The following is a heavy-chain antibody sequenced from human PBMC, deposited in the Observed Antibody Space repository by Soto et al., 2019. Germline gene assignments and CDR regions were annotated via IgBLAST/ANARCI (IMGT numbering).Heavy chain of an antibody. J-gene: IGHJ4*02. CDR1: GYTFTGYY. CDR2: INHNSGGT. CDR3: ARAAAAGTGVFDY. D-gene: IGHD6-13*01. V-gene: IGHV1-2*02. Sequence: QVQLVQSGAEVKKPGASVKVSCKASGYTFTGYYMHWVRQAPGQGLEWMGWINHNSGGTNYAQKFQGRVTMTRDTSISTAYMELSRLRSDDTAVYYCARAAAAGTGVFDYWGQGTLVTVSS.